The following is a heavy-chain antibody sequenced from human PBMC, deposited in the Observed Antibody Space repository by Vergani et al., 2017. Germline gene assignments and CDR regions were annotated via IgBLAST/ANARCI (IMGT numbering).Heavy chain of an antibody. Sequence: QVQLVESGGGVVQPGRSLRLSCVASGLNFSVFGMNWVRQTPGKGLEWVAVISSDGSNKYYGDSVKGRFTISRDNSKNTVYLQMSSLRAEDTAVYYCAKNGAITGTTRIAFDIWGQGTMVTVSS. V-gene: IGHV3-30*18. CDR2: ISSDGSNK. J-gene: IGHJ3*02. D-gene: IGHD1-7*01. CDR3: AKNGAITGTTRIAFDI. CDR1: GLNFSVFG.